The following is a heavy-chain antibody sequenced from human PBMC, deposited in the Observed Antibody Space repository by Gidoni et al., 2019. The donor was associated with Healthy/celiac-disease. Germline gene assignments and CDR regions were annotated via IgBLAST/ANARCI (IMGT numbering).Heavy chain of an antibody. CDR3: ARAEYFDWLGYYYYGMDV. CDR1: GYTFTSYY. D-gene: IGHD3-9*01. CDR2: INPSGGST. J-gene: IGHJ6*02. V-gene: IGHV1-46*01. Sequence: QVQLVQSGAEVKKPGASVKVSCKASGYTFTSYYMHWVRQAPGQGLEWMGIINPSGGSTSYAQKFQGRVTMTRDTSTSTVYMELSSLRSEDTAVYYCARAEYFDWLGYYYYGMDVWGQGTTVTVSS.